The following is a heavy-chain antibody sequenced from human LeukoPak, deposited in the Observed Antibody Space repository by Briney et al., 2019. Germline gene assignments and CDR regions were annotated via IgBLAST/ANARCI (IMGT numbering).Heavy chain of an antibody. D-gene: IGHD3-22*01. CDR1: GFTFSSYW. J-gene: IGHJ1*01. CDR3: ALDGEPYYYDSSGYYLGYFQH. V-gene: IGHV3-7*01. Sequence: PGGSLRLSCAASGFTFSSYWMSWVRQAPGKGLEWVANIKQDGSEKYYVDSVKGRFTISRDNAKNSLYLQMNSLRAEDTAVYYCALDGEPYYYDSSGYYLGYFQHWGQGTLVTVSS. CDR2: IKQDGSEK.